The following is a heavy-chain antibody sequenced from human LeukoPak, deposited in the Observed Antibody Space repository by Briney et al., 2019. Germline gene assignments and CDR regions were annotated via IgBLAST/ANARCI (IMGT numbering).Heavy chain of an antibody. Sequence: GGSLRLSCAASGLTVTSNYMSWVRQAPGRGLEWVSLIYSGGSTYYADSVKGRFTISRDNSKNTVYLQMNSLRAEDTAVYYCARYYYDRSGYPYYLDYWGQGTMVTVSS. J-gene: IGHJ4*02. CDR1: GLTVTSNY. V-gene: IGHV3-53*01. CDR3: ARYYYDRSGYPYYLDY. D-gene: IGHD3-22*01. CDR2: IYSGGST.